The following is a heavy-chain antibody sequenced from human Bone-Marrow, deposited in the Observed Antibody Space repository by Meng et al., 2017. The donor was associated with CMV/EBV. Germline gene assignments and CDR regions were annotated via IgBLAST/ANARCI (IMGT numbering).Heavy chain of an antibody. CDR1: GFSFSTFA. D-gene: IGHD3-16*01. J-gene: IGHJ3*02. CDR2: IWSDGSNK. Sequence: GGSLRLSCATSGFSFSTFAMHWVRQAPGKGLEWVAVIWSDGSNKYYAEYVKGRFTISRDNSKNTLYLQMNSLRGEDTAIYYCARDGGGGDSHDAFDIWGQGTMVTVSS. V-gene: IGHV3-33*01. CDR3: ARDGGGGDSHDAFDI.